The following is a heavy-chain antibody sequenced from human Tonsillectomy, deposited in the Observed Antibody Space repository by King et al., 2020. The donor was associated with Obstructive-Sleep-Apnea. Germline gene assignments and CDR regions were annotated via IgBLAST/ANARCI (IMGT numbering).Heavy chain of an antibody. CDR2: IYWNEDQ. Sequence: TLKESGPTLVKPTQTLTLTCTFSGFSLTTSGVGVGWIRQPPGKALEWLARIYWNEDQRYSPSLRSRLTISKDTSKNQVVLTMTSMDPVDTATYFCAHINPLHPRFDYWGQGTLVTVSS. CDR1: GFSLTTSGVG. V-gene: IGHV2-5*01. J-gene: IGHJ4*02. CDR3: AHINPLHPRFDY.